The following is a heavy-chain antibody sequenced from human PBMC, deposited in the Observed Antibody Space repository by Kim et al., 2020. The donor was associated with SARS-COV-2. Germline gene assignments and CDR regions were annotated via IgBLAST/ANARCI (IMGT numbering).Heavy chain of an antibody. D-gene: IGHD2-21*02. CDR3: ARWMGYCGGDCSAVYYYGMDV. Sequence: VKVSCQASGYTFTSYGISWVRQAPGQGLEWMGWISAYNGNTNYAQKLQGRVTMTTDTSTSTAYMELRSLRSDDTAVYYCARWMGYCGGDCSAVYYYGMDVWGQGTTVTVSS. J-gene: IGHJ6*02. CDR2: ISAYNGNT. V-gene: IGHV1-18*04. CDR1: GYTFTSYG.